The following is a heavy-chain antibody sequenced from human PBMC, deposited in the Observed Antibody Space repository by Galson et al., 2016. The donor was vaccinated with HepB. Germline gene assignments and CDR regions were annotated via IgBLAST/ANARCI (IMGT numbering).Heavy chain of an antibody. CDR3: ARGPGYGSYFDY. D-gene: IGHD2-15*01. V-gene: IGHV1-69*16. CDR2: IIPIADAP. CDR1: GGAFRGYS. J-gene: IGHJ4*02. Sequence: SVQVSCKASGGAFRGYSLSWVRQAPGQGLEWMGGIIPIADAPNTAQRLQGRVTITTDESTTTAYMELSSLSAEDTAMYYCARGPGYGSYFDYVGQGTPVTVSS.